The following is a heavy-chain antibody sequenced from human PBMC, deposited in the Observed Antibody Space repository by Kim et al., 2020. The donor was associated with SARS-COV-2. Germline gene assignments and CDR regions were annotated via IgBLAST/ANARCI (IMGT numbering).Heavy chain of an antibody. D-gene: IGHD2-21*02. CDR1: GFTFSAYA. CDR2: FSGGTGKT. CDR3: AKELTFRGRGDCSSCYFDY. Sequence: GGSLRLSCAASGFTFSAYAMTWVRQTPGKGLEWVSTFSGGTGKTYYADSVKGRFTNSRDISKNTLYLQMDSLRVEDTAVYYCAKELTFRGRGDCSSCYFDYWGQRALVTVSS. V-gene: IGHV3-23*01. J-gene: IGHJ4*03.